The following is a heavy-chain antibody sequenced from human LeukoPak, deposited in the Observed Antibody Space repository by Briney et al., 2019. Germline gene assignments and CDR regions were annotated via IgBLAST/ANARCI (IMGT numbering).Heavy chain of an antibody. Sequence: PGXSLRLSCAASGFTFSSSGMHWVRQAPGKGLEWAAFISYDGSNRYYADSVKGRFTISRDNSKNTLYLQMNSLRAEDTAVYYCAKETRGSYSDYWGQGTLVTVSS. D-gene: IGHD5-12*01. CDR1: GFTFSSSG. CDR2: ISYDGSNR. J-gene: IGHJ4*02. CDR3: AKETRGSYSDY. V-gene: IGHV3-30*02.